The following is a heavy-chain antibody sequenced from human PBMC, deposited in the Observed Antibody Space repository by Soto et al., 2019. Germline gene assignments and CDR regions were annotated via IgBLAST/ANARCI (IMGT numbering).Heavy chain of an antibody. CDR1: GGTFSSYA. CDR3: ARPVAYDILTGQNYYYGMDV. D-gene: IGHD3-9*01. CDR2: IIPIFGTA. Sequence: GASVKVSCKASGGTFSSYAISWVRQAPGQGLEWMGGIIPIFGTANYAQKFQGRVTITADESTSTAYMELSSLRTEDTAVYYCARPVAYDILTGQNYYYGMDVWGQGTTVTVSS. V-gene: IGHV1-69*13. J-gene: IGHJ6*02.